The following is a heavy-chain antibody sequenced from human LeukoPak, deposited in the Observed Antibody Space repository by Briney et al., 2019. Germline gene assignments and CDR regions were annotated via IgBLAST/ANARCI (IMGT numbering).Heavy chain of an antibody. CDR2: IIPILGIA. Sequence: ASVKVSCKASGGTFSSYAISWVRQAPGQGLEWMGRIIPILGIANYAQKFQGRVTITADKSTSTAYMELSSLRSEDTAVYYCARGTMVRGVSMEYYYGMDVWGQGTTVTVSS. CDR1: GGTFSSYA. CDR3: ARGTMVRGVSMEYYYGMDV. V-gene: IGHV1-69*04. J-gene: IGHJ6*02. D-gene: IGHD3-10*01.